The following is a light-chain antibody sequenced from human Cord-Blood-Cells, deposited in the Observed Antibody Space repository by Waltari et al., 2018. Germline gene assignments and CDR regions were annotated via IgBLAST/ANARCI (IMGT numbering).Light chain of an antibody. Sequence: QLVLTQSPSASASLGAPVKLTCTLSSGHSSYALAWHQQQPEKGPRYLMKLNSDGSHSKGDGIPDRFSGSSSGAERYLTISSLQSEDEADYYCQTWGTGIQVFGGGTKLTVL. V-gene: IGLV4-69*01. CDR1: SGHSSYA. J-gene: IGLJ2*01. CDR2: LNSDGSH. CDR3: QTWGTGIQV.